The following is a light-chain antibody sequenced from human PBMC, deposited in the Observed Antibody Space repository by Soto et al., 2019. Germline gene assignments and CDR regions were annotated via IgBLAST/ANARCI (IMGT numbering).Light chain of an antibody. V-gene: IGKV3-15*01. CDR3: QQYNNWPLYT. Sequence: EMVMTQSPATLSVSPGERATLSCRASQTINTNLAWYQQKPGQGPRLLIYRASTRATGIPARFSGSGSGTEFTLTISSLQSEDSAVYYCQQYNNWPLYTFGQGTKLEIK. CDR1: QTINTN. J-gene: IGKJ2*01. CDR2: RAS.